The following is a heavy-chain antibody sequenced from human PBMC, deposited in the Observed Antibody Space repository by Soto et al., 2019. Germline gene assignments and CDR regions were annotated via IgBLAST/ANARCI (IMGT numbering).Heavy chain of an antibody. CDR1: GGSISSGGYY. J-gene: IGHJ5*02. V-gene: IGHV4-31*03. CDR3: ARVPSITMVRGVGFDP. D-gene: IGHD3-10*01. CDR2: IYYSGST. Sequence: SETLSLTCTVSGGSISSGGYYWSWIRQHPGKGLEWIGYIYYSGSTYYNPSLKSRVTISVDTSKNQFSLKLSSVTAADTAVYYCARVPSITMVRGVGFDPWGQVTLVTVSP.